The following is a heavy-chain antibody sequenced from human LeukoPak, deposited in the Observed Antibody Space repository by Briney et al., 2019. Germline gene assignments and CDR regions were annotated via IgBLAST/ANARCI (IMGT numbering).Heavy chain of an antibody. CDR1: GYTFTSYY. V-gene: IGHV1-2*02. D-gene: IGHD5/OR15-5a*01. CDR3: ARDPPSTSLSWYYFDY. CDR2: INPNSGGT. J-gene: IGHJ4*02. Sequence: ASVKVSCKAFGYTFTSYYMHWVRQAPGQGLEWMGWINPNSGGTNYAQKFQGRVTMTRDTSISTAYMELSRLRSDDTAVYYCARDPPSTSLSWYYFDYWGQGTLVTVSS.